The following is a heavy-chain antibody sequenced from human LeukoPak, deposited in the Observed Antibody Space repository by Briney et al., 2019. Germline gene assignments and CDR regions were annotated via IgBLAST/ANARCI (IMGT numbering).Heavy chain of an antibody. D-gene: IGHD6-25*01. V-gene: IGHV4-59*08. CDR2: IYYSGST. J-gene: IGHJ3*02. Sequence: PTETLSLTCTVSGGSISSYYWSWIRQPPGKGLEWIGYIYYSGSTNYNPSLKSRVTISVDTSKNQFSLKLSSVTAADTAVYYCARAVSSGAAFDIWGQGTMVTVSS. CDR3: ARAVSSGAAFDI. CDR1: GGSISSYY.